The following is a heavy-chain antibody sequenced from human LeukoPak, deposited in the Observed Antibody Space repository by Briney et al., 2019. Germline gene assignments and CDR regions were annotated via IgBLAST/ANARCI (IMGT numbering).Heavy chain of an antibody. J-gene: IGHJ4*02. V-gene: IGHV4-31*03. CDR1: AGSISSGGYY. CDR2: IYYSGST. CDR3: ASSGASGYYTSHYFDY. D-gene: IGHD3-3*01. Sequence: SETLSLTCTVSAGSISSGGYYWSWIRQHPGKGLEWIGYIYYSGSTYYNPSLKSRVTISVDTSKNQFSLKLSSVTAADTAVYYCASSGASGYYTSHYFDYWGQGTLVTVSS.